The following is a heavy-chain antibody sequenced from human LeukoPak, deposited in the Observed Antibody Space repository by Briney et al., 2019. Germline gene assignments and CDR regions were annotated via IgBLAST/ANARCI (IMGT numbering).Heavy chain of an antibody. CDR1: GYSFTDYY. V-gene: IGHV1-2*02. J-gene: IGHJ6*03. CDR3: ARGGHYYSYSMDV. Sequence: ASVKVSCKASGYSFTDYYMHWVRQAPSRELDAMGWINTDSGGKNYAQKSQGRVTMTRDTSISTAYMELSRLRSDDTAVYYCARGGHYYSYSMDVWGKGTTVTVSS. CDR2: INTDSGGK.